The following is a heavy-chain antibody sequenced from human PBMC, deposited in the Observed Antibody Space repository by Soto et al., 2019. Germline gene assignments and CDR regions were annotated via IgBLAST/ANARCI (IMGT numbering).Heavy chain of an antibody. Sequence: GGSLRLSCAVSGFTFSNYAISWVRQAPGKGLEWVSIISGGGDTSYYADSVKGRFTISRDNSRNTLYLQMNSLRAGDSAKYYCAKEGTRGLYYFDCWGPGTLVTVSS. CDR2: ISGGGDTS. CDR3: AKEGTRGLYYFDC. CDR1: GFTFSNYA. V-gene: IGHV3-23*01. J-gene: IGHJ4*02. D-gene: IGHD2-15*01.